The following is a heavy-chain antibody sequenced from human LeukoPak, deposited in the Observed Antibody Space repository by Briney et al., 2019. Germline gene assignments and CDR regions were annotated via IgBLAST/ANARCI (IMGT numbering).Heavy chain of an antibody. D-gene: IGHD6-19*01. V-gene: IGHV3-21*01. CDR2: ISVSSSHI. Sequence: GGSLRLPCAASGFTFSTYSMNWVRQAPGKGLEWVSSISVSSSHIYNADSVKGRFTICRDNAKNSLYLQMNSLRAEDTAVYYCARDRSGWSSTGFDYWGQGTLVTVSS. J-gene: IGHJ4*02. CDR3: ARDRSGWSSTGFDY. CDR1: GFTFSTYS.